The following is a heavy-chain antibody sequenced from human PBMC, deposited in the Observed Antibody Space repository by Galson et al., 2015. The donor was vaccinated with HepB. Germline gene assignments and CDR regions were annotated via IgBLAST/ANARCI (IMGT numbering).Heavy chain of an antibody. CDR3: ARALGYCSGGSCYYFFDY. Sequence: SVKXSCKAXXYTXXXYYMHWVRQXPGQGLEWMGWINPNSGGKNYAQKFQGWFTMTRDTSISTAYMELSRLRSDDTAXYYCARALGYCSGGSCYYFFDYWGXXTLVTXSS. D-gene: IGHD2-15*01. J-gene: IGHJ4*01. CDR1: XYTXXXYY. V-gene: IGHV1-2*04. CDR2: INPNSGGK.